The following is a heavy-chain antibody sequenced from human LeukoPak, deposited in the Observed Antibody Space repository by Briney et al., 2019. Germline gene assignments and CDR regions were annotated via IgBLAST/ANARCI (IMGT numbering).Heavy chain of an antibody. V-gene: IGHV3-30*18. CDR2: ISYDGSNK. J-gene: IGHJ4*02. D-gene: IGHD3-22*01. Sequence: GGSLRLSYAASGFTFSSYGMHWVRQAPGKGLEWVAVISYDGSNKYYADSVKGRFTISRDNSKNTLYLQMNSLRAEDTAVYYCAKDEGDSSGYPLDYWGQGTLVTVSS. CDR1: GFTFSSYG. CDR3: AKDEGDSSGYPLDY.